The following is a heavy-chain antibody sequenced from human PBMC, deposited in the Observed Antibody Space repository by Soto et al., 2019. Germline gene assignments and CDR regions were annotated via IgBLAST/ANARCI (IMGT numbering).Heavy chain of an antibody. V-gene: IGHV3-7*01. D-gene: IGHD6-19*01. J-gene: IGHJ4*02. Sequence: ESGGTLVQPGGSLRLSCAASGLTFSHYWMSWVRQAPGKGLEWVANIKQDGREKYYVDSVRGRFTISRDNAKNSLYLQMSSLRAEDTAVYYCTKVVGLAGQDWGQGTLVTVSS. CDR3: TKVVGLAGQD. CDR1: GLTFSHYW. CDR2: IKQDGREK.